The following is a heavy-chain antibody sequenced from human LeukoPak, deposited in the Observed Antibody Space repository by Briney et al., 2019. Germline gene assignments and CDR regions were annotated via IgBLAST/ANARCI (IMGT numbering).Heavy chain of an antibody. V-gene: IGHV4-39*07. J-gene: IGHJ5*02. CDR2: IYYSGST. CDR3: AREGITMIRGVIANWFDP. Sequence: SETLSLTCTVSGGSISSSSYYWGWIRQPPGKGLEWIGSIYYSGSTYYNPSLKSRVTISVDTSKNQFSLKLSSVTAADTAVYYCAREGITMIRGVIANWFDPWGQGTLVTVSS. CDR1: GGSISSSSYY. D-gene: IGHD3-10*01.